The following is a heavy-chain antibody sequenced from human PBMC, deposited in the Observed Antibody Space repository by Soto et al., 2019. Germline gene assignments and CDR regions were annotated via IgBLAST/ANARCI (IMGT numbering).Heavy chain of an antibody. J-gene: IGHJ3*02. Sequence: ASVKVSCKASGGTFSSYDINWVRQATGQGLEWMGWMNPNSGNTGYAQKFQGRVTMTRNTSISTAYMELSSLRSEDTAVYYCAIDSRRIAFDIWGQGTMVTVSS. V-gene: IGHV1-8*02. D-gene: IGHD2-15*01. CDR3: AIDSRRIAFDI. CDR2: MNPNSGNT. CDR1: GGTFSSYD.